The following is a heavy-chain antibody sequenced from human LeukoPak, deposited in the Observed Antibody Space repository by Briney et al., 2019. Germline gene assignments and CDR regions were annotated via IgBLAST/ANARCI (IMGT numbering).Heavy chain of an antibody. CDR1: GFTFSSYW. D-gene: IGHD3-16*01. CDR2: IKQDGIEQ. Sequence: GGSLRLSCAASGFTFSSYWMSWVRQAPGKGLEWVANIKQDGIEQYYVDSVKGRFTISRDNAKNSLHLQMNSLRAEDTAVYYCARDHWGVLSTFDYWGQGTLVTVSS. V-gene: IGHV3-7*01. CDR3: ARDHWGVLSTFDY. J-gene: IGHJ4*02.